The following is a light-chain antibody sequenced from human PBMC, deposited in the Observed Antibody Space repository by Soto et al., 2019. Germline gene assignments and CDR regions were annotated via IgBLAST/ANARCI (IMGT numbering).Light chain of an antibody. CDR2: EGS. V-gene: IGLV2-23*01. CDR3: SSYAVSSTPVL. J-gene: IGLJ2*01. CDR1: SSDVGSHNL. Sequence: QSALTQPASVSGSPGQSITISCTGTSSDVGSHNLVSWYQQYPGKAPKVMIYEGSKRPSGVSNRFSGSKSGNTASLTISGLQAEDEADYYCSSYAVSSTPVLFGGGTKVTVL.